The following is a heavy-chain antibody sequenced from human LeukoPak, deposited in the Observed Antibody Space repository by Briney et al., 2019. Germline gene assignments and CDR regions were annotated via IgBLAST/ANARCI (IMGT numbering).Heavy chain of an antibody. D-gene: IGHD2-15*01. CDR1: GFTFSSYW. J-gene: IGHJ5*02. CDR3: ARGGLAAFIDP. V-gene: IGHV3-74*01. CDR2: INSDGSST. Sequence: HPGGSLRLSCAASGFTFSSYWMHWVRQAPGKGLVWISRINSDGSSTSYADSVKGRFTISRDNAKNTLYLQMNSLRAEDTAVYYCARGGLAAFIDPWGQGTLVTVSS.